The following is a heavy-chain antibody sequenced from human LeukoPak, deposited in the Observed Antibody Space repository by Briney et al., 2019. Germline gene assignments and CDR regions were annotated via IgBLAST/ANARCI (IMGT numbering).Heavy chain of an antibody. CDR2: ISSSGNS. CDR3: ARVFRGAVTSNWFDP. J-gene: IGHJ5*02. V-gene: IGHV4-59*01. D-gene: IGHD3-3*01. CDR1: GDSISDFY. Sequence: SETLSLTCTVSGDSISDFYWTWIRQTPGKGLEWIGFISSSGNSNYSPSLESRVGFSLDTSKSQFSLSLKSVTAADTAVYYCARVFRGAVTSNWFDPWGQGILVTVSS.